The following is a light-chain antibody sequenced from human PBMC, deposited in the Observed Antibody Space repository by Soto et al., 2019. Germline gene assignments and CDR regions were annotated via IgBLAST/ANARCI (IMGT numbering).Light chain of an antibody. CDR3: QQYNSYSLT. CDR1: QSISSW. J-gene: IGKJ1*01. Sequence: DIHMPQSPSTLSASVGDRVTITCRASQSISSWLAWYQQKPGKAPKLLIYDASSLESGVPSRFSGSGSGTEFTLTISSLQPDDFATYYCQQYNSYSLTFGQGTKV. CDR2: DAS. V-gene: IGKV1-5*01.